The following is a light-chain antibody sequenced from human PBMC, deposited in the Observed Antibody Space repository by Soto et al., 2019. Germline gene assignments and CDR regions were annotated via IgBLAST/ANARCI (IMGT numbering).Light chain of an antibody. J-gene: IGKJ4*01. CDR3: QQYKKWPPLT. CDR1: QSVAFH. V-gene: IGKV3-15*01. CDR2: GAF. Sequence: EIVMTQSPATLSVSPGETATLSCRASQSVAFHLAWYQQKPGQGPRLLIHGAFTRATGIPARFSGSGSGTEFTLTISSLQSEDFAVYYCQQYKKWPPLTFGGGTKVEIK.